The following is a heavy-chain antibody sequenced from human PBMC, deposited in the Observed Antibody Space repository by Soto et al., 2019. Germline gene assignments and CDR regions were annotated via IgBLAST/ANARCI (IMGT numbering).Heavy chain of an antibody. CDR2: ISGSAVST. J-gene: IGHJ4*02. CDR1: GFTFSSYA. CDR3: AKGYCSGGTCYPIDS. V-gene: IGHV3-23*01. D-gene: IGHD2-15*01. Sequence: PGGALGLSCAASGFTFSSYAMNWVRQAPGKGLEWVSAISGSAVSTYYADSVKGRFTISRDNSKNTLFLQMGSLRAEDTAVYYCAKGYCSGGTCYPIDSWGQGTLVTVSS.